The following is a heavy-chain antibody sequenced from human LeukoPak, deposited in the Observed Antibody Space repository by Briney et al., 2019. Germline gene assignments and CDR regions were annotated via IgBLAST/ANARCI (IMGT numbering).Heavy chain of an antibody. J-gene: IGHJ4*02. Sequence: GGSLRLSCAASGFTFSSYAMHWVRQAPGKGLEWVAVISYDGSNKYYADSVKGRFTISRDNSKNTLYLQMNSLRAEDTAEYYCARDLGISSGWYLDYWGQGTLVTVSS. D-gene: IGHD6-19*01. CDR3: ARDLGISSGWYLDY. CDR1: GFTFSSYA. CDR2: ISYDGSNK. V-gene: IGHV3-30-3*01.